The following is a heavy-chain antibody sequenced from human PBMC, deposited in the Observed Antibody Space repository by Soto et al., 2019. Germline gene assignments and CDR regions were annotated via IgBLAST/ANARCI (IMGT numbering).Heavy chain of an antibody. V-gene: IGHV3-23*01. Sequence: GGSLRLSCAASGFTFSSYAMSWVSQAPGKGLEGVSAISGSGGSTYYADSVKGRFTISRDNSKNTLYLQMNSPRAEDTAVYYCAKDPWDWNYGYYYYGMDVWGQGTTVTVSS. D-gene: IGHD1-7*01. CDR1: GFTFSSYA. J-gene: IGHJ6*02. CDR3: AKDPWDWNYGYYYYGMDV. CDR2: ISGSGGST.